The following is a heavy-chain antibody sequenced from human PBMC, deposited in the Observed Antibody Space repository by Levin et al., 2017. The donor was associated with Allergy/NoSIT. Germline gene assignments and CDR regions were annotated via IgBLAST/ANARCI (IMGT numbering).Heavy chain of an antibody. V-gene: IGHV4-30-2*01. CDR3: ARVAGYSYGYYFDY. Sequence: SCAVSGGSISSGGYSWSWIRQPPGKGLEWIGNIYLSGSTNDNPSLKSRVTMSVDRSKNQFSLKLSYGTAADTAVYYGARVAGYSYGYYFDYWGPGTLVTVSS. J-gene: IGHJ4*02. CDR1: GGSISSGGYS. D-gene: IGHD5-18*01. CDR2: IYLSGST.